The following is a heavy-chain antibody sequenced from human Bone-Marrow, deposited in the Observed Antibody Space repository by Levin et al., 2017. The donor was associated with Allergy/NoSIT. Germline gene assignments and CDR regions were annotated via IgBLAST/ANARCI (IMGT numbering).Heavy chain of an antibody. J-gene: IGHJ4*02. Sequence: GESLKISCAASGFSFSSYAVSWVRQVPGKGLEWVSGISGSGGSTYYADSVKGRFTISRDNSKNTLYLQMNSLRAEDTAVYYCARGKSVSDFDYWGRGTLVTVSS. V-gene: IGHV3-23*01. D-gene: IGHD3-3*01. CDR2: ISGSGGST. CDR1: GFSFSSYA. CDR3: ARGKSVSDFDY.